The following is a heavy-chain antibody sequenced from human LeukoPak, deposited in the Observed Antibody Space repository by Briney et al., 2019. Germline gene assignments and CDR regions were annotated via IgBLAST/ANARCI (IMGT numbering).Heavy chain of an antibody. J-gene: IGHJ3*02. CDR2: ISSSGSTI. D-gene: IGHD6-6*01. CDR3: ARGFPIAARSGRNAFDI. Sequence: PGGSLRLSCAASGFTFSSYEMNWVRQAPGKGLEWVSYISSSGSTIYYADSVKGRFTISRDNAKNSLYLQMNSLRAEDTAVYYCARGFPIAARSGRNAFDIWGQGTMVTVSS. V-gene: IGHV3-48*03. CDR1: GFTFSSYE.